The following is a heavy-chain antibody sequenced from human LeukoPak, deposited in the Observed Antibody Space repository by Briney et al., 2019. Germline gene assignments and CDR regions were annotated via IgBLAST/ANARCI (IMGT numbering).Heavy chain of an antibody. J-gene: IGHJ4*02. V-gene: IGHV3-21*01. CDR2: ISGSGGDT. D-gene: IGHD5-24*01. CDR1: GFPFTFA. Sequence: GGSLRLSCAASGFPFTFAMSWVRQAPGKGLEWVSSISGSGGDTYYADSVKGRFTISGDKAKNSLYLQMNSLRVEDTAVYYCARDYKYAFDNWGQGTLVTVSS. CDR3: ARDYKYAFDN.